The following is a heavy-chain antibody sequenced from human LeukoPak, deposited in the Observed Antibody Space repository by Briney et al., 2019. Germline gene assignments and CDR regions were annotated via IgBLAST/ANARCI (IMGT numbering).Heavy chain of an antibody. CDR3: ARGPLGKEWFDP. V-gene: IGHV4-34*01. J-gene: IGHJ5*02. D-gene: IGHD1-26*01. CDR1: GGSFRGYY. CDR2: INHSGGS. Sequence: SETLSLTCAVYGGSFRGYYWMWVRQSPGKGLEWIGEINHSGGSNYNPSLKSRVTISVDTSRNQFSLKLTSVTAADTAVYYCARGPLGKEWFDPWGQGTLVTVSS.